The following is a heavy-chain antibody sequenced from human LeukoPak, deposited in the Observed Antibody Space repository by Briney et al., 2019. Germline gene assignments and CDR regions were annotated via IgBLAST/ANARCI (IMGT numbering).Heavy chain of an antibody. CDR1: GFTFSSYS. CDR3: ARGAREYYYYYYMDV. CDR2: IKQDGSEK. J-gene: IGHJ6*03. D-gene: IGHD1-26*01. Sequence: GGSLRLSCAASGFTFSSYSMNWVRQAPGKGLEWVANIKQDGSEKYYVDSVKGRFTISRDNAKNSLYLHMNSLRAEDTALYYCARGAREYYYYYYMDVWGKGTTVTVSS. V-gene: IGHV3-7*03.